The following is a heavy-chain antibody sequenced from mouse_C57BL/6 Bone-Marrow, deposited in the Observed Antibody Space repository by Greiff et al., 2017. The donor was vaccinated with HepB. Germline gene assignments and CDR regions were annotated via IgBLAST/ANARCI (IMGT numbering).Heavy chain of an antibody. CDR3: TRENDYGSSYWYFDV. D-gene: IGHD1-1*01. CDR2: ISSGGDYI. CDR1: GFTFSSYA. Sequence: EVQLVESGEGLVKPGGSLKLSCAASGFTFSSYAMSWVRQTPEKRLEWVAYISSGGDYIYYADTVKGRFTISRDNARNTLYLQRSSLKSEDTAMYYCTRENDYGSSYWYFDVWGTGTTVTVSS. V-gene: IGHV5-9-1*02. J-gene: IGHJ1*03.